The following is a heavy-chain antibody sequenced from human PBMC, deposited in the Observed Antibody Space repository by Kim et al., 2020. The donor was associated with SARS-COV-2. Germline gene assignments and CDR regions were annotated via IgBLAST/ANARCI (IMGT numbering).Heavy chain of an antibody. CDR1: GFTFSSYA. CDR3: AKSHIVVVTANDAFDI. D-gene: IGHD2-21*02. Sequence: GGSLRLSCAASGFTFSSYAMSWVRQAPGKGLEWVSAIRGSGGSTYYADSVKGRFTISRDNSKNTLYLQMNSLRAEDTAVYYCAKSHIVVVTANDAFDIWGQGTMVTVSS. J-gene: IGHJ3*02. CDR2: IRGSGGST. V-gene: IGHV3-23*01.